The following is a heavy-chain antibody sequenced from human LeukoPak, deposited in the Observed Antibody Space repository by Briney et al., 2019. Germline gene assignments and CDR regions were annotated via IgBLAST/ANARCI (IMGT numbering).Heavy chain of an antibody. CDR2: INHSGST. D-gene: IGHD3-22*01. J-gene: IGHJ5*02. V-gene: IGHV4-34*01. CDR3: ARIDSSGYYRNRFDP. Sequence: PSETLSLTCAVYGGSFSGYYWSWIRQPPGKGLEWIGEINHSGSTNYNPSLKSRVTISVDTSKNQFSLKLSSVTAADTAVYYCARIDSSGYYRNRFDPWGQGTLVTVFS. CDR1: GGSFSGYY.